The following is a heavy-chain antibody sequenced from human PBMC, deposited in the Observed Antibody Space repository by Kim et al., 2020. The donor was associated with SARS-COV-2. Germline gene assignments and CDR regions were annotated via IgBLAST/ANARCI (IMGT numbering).Heavy chain of an antibody. J-gene: IGHJ6*02. V-gene: IGHV3-30*18. Sequence: GGSLRLSCAASGFTFSSYGMHWVRQAPGKGLEWVAVISYDGSNKYYTDSVKGRFTISRDNSKNTLYLQMNSLRAEDTAVYYCAKSSRGYSYGLVGYYYYYGMDVRGQGTTVTVSS. CDR2: ISYDGSNK. CDR3: AKSSRGYSYGLVGYYYYYGMDV. CDR1: GFTFSSYG. D-gene: IGHD5-18*01.